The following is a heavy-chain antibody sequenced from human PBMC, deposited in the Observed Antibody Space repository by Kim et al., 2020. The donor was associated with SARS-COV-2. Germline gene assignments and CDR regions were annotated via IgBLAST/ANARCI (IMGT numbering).Heavy chain of an antibody. CDR1: GFTFSSYG. V-gene: IGHV3-30*18. CDR3: AKGGTVVTGGGYFDY. J-gene: IGHJ4*02. Sequence: GGSLRLSCAASGFTFSSYGMHWVRQAPGKGLEWVAVISYDGSNKYYADSVKGRFTISRDNSKNTLYLQMNSLRAEDTAVYYCAKGGTVVTGGGYFDYWGQGTLVTVSS. CDR2: ISYDGSNK. D-gene: IGHD2-15*01.